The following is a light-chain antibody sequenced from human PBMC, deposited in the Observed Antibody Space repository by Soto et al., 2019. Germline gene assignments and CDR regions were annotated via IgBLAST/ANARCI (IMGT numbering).Light chain of an antibody. CDR2: DAS. CDR3: QQYNSYSIT. J-gene: IGKJ5*01. Sequence: DIQMTQSPSTLSASVGDRVTITCRASQSISSRLAWYQQKPGKAPKLLIYDASSLESGVSSRFSGSGSGTEFTLTISSLQPDDFATYYCQQYNSYSITFGQGTRLEIK. V-gene: IGKV1-5*01. CDR1: QSISSR.